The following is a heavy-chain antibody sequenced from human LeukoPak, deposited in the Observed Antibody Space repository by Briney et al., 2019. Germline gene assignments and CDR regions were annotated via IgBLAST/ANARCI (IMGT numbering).Heavy chain of an antibody. J-gene: IGHJ6*03. CDR3: VRLAALRGFYYYMDV. Sequence: SETLSLTCAVYGGSFSGYYWSWIRQPPGKGLEWIGEINHSGSTNYNPSLKSRVTISVDTSKNQFSLKLSSVSAADTATYYCVRLAALRGFYYYMDVWGKGTAVIVSS. D-gene: IGHD6-25*01. CDR1: GGSFSGYY. V-gene: IGHV4-34*01. CDR2: INHSGST.